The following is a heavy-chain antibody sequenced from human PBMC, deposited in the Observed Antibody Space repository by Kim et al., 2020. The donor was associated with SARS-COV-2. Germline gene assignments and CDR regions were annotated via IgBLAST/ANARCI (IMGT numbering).Heavy chain of an antibody. CDR2: VGGDGGSR. CDR1: GFTFTNYW. CDR3: TSIFDY. D-gene: IGHD3-3*02. J-gene: IGHJ4*02. Sequence: GGSLRLSCAASGFTFTNYWIHWVRQIPGKGPVWVSSVGGDGGSRYYADSVKGRFTTSRDNANNMVYLQMNSLRVDDTAIYYCTSIFDYWGQGALATVSS. V-gene: IGHV3-74*01.